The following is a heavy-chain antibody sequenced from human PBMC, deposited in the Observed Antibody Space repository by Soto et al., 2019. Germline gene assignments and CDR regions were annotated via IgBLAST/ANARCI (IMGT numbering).Heavy chain of an antibody. CDR3: ACIFSGGCNYGFYYYGMDV. V-gene: IGHV4-59*08. CDR1: NGSISSYY. J-gene: IGHJ6*02. D-gene: IGHD5-18*01. Sequence: PSETLSLTCTVSNGSISSYYWSWIRQPPGKGLEWIGYIYYSGITNYNPSLKSRVTISVDTSKNQFSLKLSSVTAADTAVYYCACIFSGGCNYGFYYYGMDVWGQGTTVT. CDR2: IYYSGIT.